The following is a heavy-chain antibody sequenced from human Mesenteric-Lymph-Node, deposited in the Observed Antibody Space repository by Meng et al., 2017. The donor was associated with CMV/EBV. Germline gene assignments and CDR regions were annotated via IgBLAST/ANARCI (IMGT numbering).Heavy chain of an antibody. CDR3: ARGPDLQWLDRGFYFDY. Sequence: ASVKVSCKASGYTFTSYDINWVRQATGQGLEWMGWMNPNSGNTGYAQKFQGRVTMTRNTSISTAYMELSSVTAADTAVYYCARGPDLQWLDRGFYFDYWGQGTLVTVSS. J-gene: IGHJ4*02. CDR2: MNPNSGNT. CDR1: GYTFTSYD. V-gene: IGHV1-8*01. D-gene: IGHD6-19*01.